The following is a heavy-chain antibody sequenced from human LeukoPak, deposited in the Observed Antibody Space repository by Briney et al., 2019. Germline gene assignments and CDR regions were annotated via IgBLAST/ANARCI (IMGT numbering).Heavy chain of an antibody. D-gene: IGHD6-13*01. J-gene: IGHJ5*02. CDR3: ASSSSWYDNWFDP. CDR2: INHSGST. V-gene: IGHV4-34*01. Sequence: SETLSLTCAVYGGSFSGYYWSWIRQPPGKRLEWIGEINHSGSTNYNPSLKSRVTISVDTSKNQFSLKLSSVTAADTAVYYCASSSSWYDNWFDPWGQGTLVTVSS. CDR1: GGSFSGYY.